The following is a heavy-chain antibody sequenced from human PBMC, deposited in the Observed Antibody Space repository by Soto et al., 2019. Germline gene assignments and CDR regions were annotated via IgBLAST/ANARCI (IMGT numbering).Heavy chain of an antibody. D-gene: IGHD5-18*01. J-gene: IGHJ6*02. CDR1: GGTFSSYA. CDR2: IIPIFGTA. CDR3: ARDDVDTAMPYGMDV. Sequence: QVQLVQSGAEVKKPGSSVKVSCKASGGTFSSYAISWVRQAPGQGLEWMGVIIPIFGTANYAQKFQGRVTFTADESTSTAYMELSSVRSEDTAVYYCARDDVDTAMPYGMDVWGQGTTVTVSS. V-gene: IGHV1-69*12.